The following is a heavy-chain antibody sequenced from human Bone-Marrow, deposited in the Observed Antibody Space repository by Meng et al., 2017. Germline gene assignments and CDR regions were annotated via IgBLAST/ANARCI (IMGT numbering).Heavy chain of an antibody. CDR3: ARGVGGNIAVAGNRFDY. CDR1: GGSISSYY. CDR2: IYYSGST. D-gene: IGHD6-19*01. Sequence: SETLSLTCTVSGGSISSYYWSWIRQHPGKGLEWIGYIYYSGSTYYNPSLKSRVTISVDTSKNQFSLKLSSVTPEDTAVYYCARGVGGNIAVAGNRFDYWGQGTLVTVSS. V-gene: IGHV4-59*06. J-gene: IGHJ4*02.